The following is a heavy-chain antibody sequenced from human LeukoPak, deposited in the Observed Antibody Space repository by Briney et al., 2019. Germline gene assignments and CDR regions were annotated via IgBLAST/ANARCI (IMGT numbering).Heavy chain of an antibody. CDR3: AVLYSSSWNDPDY. J-gene: IGHJ4*02. D-gene: IGHD6-13*01. Sequence: GGSLRLSCAASGFTFSSYSMNWVRQAPGKGLEWVSSISSSSSYIYYADSVKGRFTISRDNAKNSLYLQMNSLRAEDTAVYYCAVLYSSSWNDPDYWGQGTLVTVSS. V-gene: IGHV3-21*01. CDR2: ISSSSSYI. CDR1: GFTFSSYS.